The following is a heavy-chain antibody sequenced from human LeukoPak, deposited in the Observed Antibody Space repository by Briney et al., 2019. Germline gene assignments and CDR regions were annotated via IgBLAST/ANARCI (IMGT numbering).Heavy chain of an antibody. D-gene: IGHD1-20*01. J-gene: IGHJ3*02. CDR3: ATPDLITGTTDAFDI. V-gene: IGHV1-69*06. CDR2: IIPIFGTA. Sequence: ASVKVSCKASGGTFSSYAISWVRQAPGQGLEWMGGIIPIFGTANYAQKFQGRVTITADKSTSTAYMELSSLRSEDTAVYYCATPDLITGTTDAFDIWGQGTMVTVSS. CDR1: GGTFSSYA.